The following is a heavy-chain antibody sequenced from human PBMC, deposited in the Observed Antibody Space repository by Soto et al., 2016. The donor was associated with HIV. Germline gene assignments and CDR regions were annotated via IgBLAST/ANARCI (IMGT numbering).Heavy chain of an antibody. CDR1: GYTFTGYY. CDR3: ARDLALGGYDPGFDY. Sequence: QVQLVQSGAEVKKPGASVKVSCKASGYTFTGYYMHWVRQTPGQGLEWMGWINPNSGGTNYAQKFQGRVTMTRDTSISTAYMELSRLRSEDTAVYYCARDLALGGYDPGFDYWGQGTLVTVSS. J-gene: IGHJ4*02. V-gene: IGHV1-2*02. D-gene: IGHD5-12*01. CDR2: INPNSGGT.